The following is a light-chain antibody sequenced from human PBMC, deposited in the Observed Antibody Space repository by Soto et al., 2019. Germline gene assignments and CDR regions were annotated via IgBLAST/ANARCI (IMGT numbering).Light chain of an antibody. V-gene: IGKV4-1*01. J-gene: IGKJ2*01. CDR1: QSVLYSYNNKNY. CDR3: QQYYSTPMVT. Sequence: DIVMTQSPDSLSVSLGERATINCKSSQSVLYSYNNKNYLAWYQQKPGQPPKLLIYWASTRGFGVPDRFSGSGSGTDFTLTISSLQAEDVAVYYCQQYYSTPMVTFGQGTKLEIK. CDR2: WAS.